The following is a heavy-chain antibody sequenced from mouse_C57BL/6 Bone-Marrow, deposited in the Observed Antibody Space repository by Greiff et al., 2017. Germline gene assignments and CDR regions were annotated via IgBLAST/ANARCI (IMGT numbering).Heavy chain of an antibody. CDR1: GYTFTSYG. CDR3: AREVFGSSSWYFDY. D-gene: IGHD1-1*01. Sequence: QVQLKQSGAELARPGASVKLSCKASGYTFTSYGISWVKQRTGQGLEWIGEIYPRSGNTYYNEKFKGKATLAADKSSSTAYMELRSLTSEDSAVYFCAREVFGSSSWYFDYWGQGTTLTVSS. CDR2: IYPRSGNT. J-gene: IGHJ2*01. V-gene: IGHV1-81*01.